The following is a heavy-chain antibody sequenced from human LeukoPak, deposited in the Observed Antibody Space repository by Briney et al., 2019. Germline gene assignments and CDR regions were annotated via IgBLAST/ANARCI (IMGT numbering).Heavy chain of an antibody. V-gene: IGHV3-23*01. Sequence: GGSLRLSCAASGFTFSSYAMSWVRQAPGKGREWVSAISGSGGSTYYADSVKGRFTISRDNSKNTLYLQMNSLRAEDTAVYYCAKDLKTRYSSSWVFDYWGQGTLVTVSS. D-gene: IGHD6-13*01. J-gene: IGHJ4*02. CDR3: AKDLKTRYSSSWVFDY. CDR1: GFTFSSYA. CDR2: ISGSGGST.